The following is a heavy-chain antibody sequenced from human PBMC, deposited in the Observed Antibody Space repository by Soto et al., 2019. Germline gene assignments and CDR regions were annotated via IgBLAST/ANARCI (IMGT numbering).Heavy chain of an antibody. J-gene: IGHJ5*02. D-gene: IGHD2-2*01. CDR1: GYTFTSCY. CDR2: INPSGGST. Sequence: ASVKVSCKASGYTFTSCYMHGVRQAPGQGLEWMGIINPSGGSTSYAQKFQGRVSMTTDTSTTTAYMELRSLRSDDTAVYYCARVVPGAEAWFGPWGQGTLVTVSS. CDR3: ARVVPGAEAWFGP. V-gene: IGHV1-46*01.